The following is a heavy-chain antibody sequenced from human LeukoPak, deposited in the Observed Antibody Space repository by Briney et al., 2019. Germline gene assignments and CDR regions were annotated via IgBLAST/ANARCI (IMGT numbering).Heavy chain of an antibody. CDR1: GFPLSTYS. Sequence: GGSLRLSCAASGFPLSTYSINWVRQAPGKGLEWVSYINIDSITVNYADSVKGRFTISRDNAKNSLYLQMNSLRAEDTAVYYCARYSGSYRDYWGQGTLVTVSS. J-gene: IGHJ4*02. CDR2: INIDSITV. V-gene: IGHV3-48*04. D-gene: IGHD1-26*01. CDR3: ARYSGSYRDY.